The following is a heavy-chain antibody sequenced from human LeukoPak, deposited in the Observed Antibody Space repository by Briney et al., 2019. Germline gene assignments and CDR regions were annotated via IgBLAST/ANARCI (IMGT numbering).Heavy chain of an antibody. CDR2: IYSSGST. CDR3: ARSPYCTSTSCYGAGTIDS. D-gene: IGHD2-2*01. J-gene: IGHJ4*02. CDR1: GGSMDNFY. V-gene: IGHV4-59*01. Sequence: SETLSLTCKVSGGSMDNFYWTWIRQPPGKGLEWIGYIYSSGSTNYNPSLQSRVTISVDTSKNQFSLKLSSVTAADTAVYYCARSPYCTSTSCYGAGTIDSWGQGSLVTVSS.